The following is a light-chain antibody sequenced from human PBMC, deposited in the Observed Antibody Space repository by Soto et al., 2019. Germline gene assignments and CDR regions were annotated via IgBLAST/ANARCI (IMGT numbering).Light chain of an antibody. CDR3: AAWDGSVYV. J-gene: IGLJ1*01. Sequence: QSVLTQPPSASGTPGQRVTISCSVSGSNIAFDTVDWYQQLPGAAPKLLIYSNSQRPLGVPVRFSGSKSGTSASLAISGLQSEDEADHYCAAWDGSVYVFGIGTKVT. CDR1: GSNIAFDT. V-gene: IGLV1-44*01. CDR2: SNS.